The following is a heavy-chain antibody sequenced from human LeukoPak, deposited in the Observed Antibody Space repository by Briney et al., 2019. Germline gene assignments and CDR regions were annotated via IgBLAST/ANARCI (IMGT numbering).Heavy chain of an antibody. CDR2: VHFSGTT. J-gene: IGHJ3*01. CDR1: GGSFSGYY. V-gene: IGHV4-59*01. Sequence: SETLSLTCAVYGGSFSGYYWSWIRQPPGRGLEWIGYVHFSGTTSFNPSLKSRVTISVDTSKNQFSLRLSSVTAADTAVYYCAREQYLAYDVFGFWGQGTMVTVSS. CDR3: AREQYLAYDVFGF. D-gene: IGHD4-11*01.